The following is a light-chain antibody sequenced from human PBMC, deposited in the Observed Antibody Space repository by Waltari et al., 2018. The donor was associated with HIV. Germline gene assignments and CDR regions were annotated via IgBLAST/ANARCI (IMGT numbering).Light chain of an antibody. CDR2: GNT. Sequence: QSVLTQPPSVSGAPGPRVTIPCTGSRSKLGAGYDLNWYQQFPGTAPKVLIYGNTYRPSGVPDRFSCSKSGSSASLLITGLQAEDDADYYCQSYDISLSGWVFGGGTKLTVL. CDR3: QSYDISLSGWV. J-gene: IGLJ3*02. V-gene: IGLV1-40*01. CDR1: RSKLGAGYD.